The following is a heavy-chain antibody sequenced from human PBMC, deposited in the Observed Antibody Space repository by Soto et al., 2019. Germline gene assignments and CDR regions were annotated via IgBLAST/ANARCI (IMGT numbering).Heavy chain of an antibody. CDR1: GFTVSTKY. Sequence: GGSLRLSCAVSGFTVSTKYMSWVRQAPGKGLEWVSAMYSGGSTYYAGSVKGRFTISRDNSKNTLYLQMNSLRAEDTALYYCARDNYNGRYLFDYWGQGTRVTVSS. D-gene: IGHD1-26*01. J-gene: IGHJ4*02. V-gene: IGHV3-66*01. CDR2: MYSGGST. CDR3: ARDNYNGRYLFDY.